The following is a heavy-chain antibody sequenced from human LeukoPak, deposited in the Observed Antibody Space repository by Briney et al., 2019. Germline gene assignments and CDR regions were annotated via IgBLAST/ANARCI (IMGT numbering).Heavy chain of an antibody. Sequence: SETLSLTCAVYGGSFSGYYWSWIRQPPGKGLEWIGEINHSGSTNYNPSLESRVTISVDTSKNQFSLKLSSVTAADTAVYYCARGPTYQPIDSWGQGTLVTVSS. CDR1: GGSFSGYY. J-gene: IGHJ4*02. CDR3: ARGPTYQPIDS. D-gene: IGHD2-2*01. V-gene: IGHV4-34*01. CDR2: INHSGST.